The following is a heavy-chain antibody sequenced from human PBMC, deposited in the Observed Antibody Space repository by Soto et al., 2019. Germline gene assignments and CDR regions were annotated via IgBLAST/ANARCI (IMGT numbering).Heavy chain of an antibody. CDR2: IDSGGNT. V-gene: IGHV3-66*01. J-gene: IGHJ5*01. CDR1: GFTVSSNS. Sequence: GGSLRLSCAASGFTVSSNSLSWVRQAPGKGLEWVSVIDSGGNTYHADSVNGRFTISRDNSKNVLYLEVSYLRVEDTAVYYCARDSNWFDSWGQGTLVNVSS. CDR3: ARDSNWFDS.